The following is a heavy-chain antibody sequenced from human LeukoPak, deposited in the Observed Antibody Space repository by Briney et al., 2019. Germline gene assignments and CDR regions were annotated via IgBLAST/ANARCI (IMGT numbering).Heavy chain of an antibody. CDR2: ISGDGGST. Sequence: GGSLRLSCAASGFTFDDYAMHWVRQAPGKGLEWVSLISGDGGSTYYADSVKGRFTISRDSSKNSLYLQMNSLRTEDTALYYCAKDLPRQYYGSGYPDYYYYGMDVWGQGTTVTVFS. CDR3: AKDLPRQYYGSGYPDYYYYGMDV. D-gene: IGHD3-10*01. CDR1: GFTFDDYA. V-gene: IGHV3-43*02. J-gene: IGHJ6*02.